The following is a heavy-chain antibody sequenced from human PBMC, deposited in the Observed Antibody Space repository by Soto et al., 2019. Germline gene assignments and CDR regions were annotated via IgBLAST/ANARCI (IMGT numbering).Heavy chain of an antibody. J-gene: IGHJ4*02. D-gene: IGHD5-18*01. CDR2: INPDGSAT. V-gene: IGHV3-74*01. CDR1: GFTFSRYW. Sequence: AGGSLRLSCAASGFTFSRYWMHWVRQAPGKGLVWVSRINPDGSATNYADSVKGRFTISRDNAKNTLYLQMNSLRAEDTAVFYCGRGGSDSPMAPGYWGQGTLVTVS. CDR3: GRGGSDSPMAPGY.